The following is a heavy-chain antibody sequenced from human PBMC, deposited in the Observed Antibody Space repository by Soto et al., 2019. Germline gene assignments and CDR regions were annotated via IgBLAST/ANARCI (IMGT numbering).Heavy chain of an antibody. CDR3: ARESDIVATNFDY. Sequence: SQTLSLTCAISGDSVSSNSAAWNWLRQSPSRGLEWLGRTYYRSKWYNDYAVSVKSRITINPDTSKNQFSLQLNSVTPEDTAVYYCARESDIVATNFDYWGQGTLVTVSS. V-gene: IGHV6-1*01. J-gene: IGHJ4*02. D-gene: IGHD5-12*01. CDR2: TYYRSKWYN. CDR1: GDSVSSNSAA.